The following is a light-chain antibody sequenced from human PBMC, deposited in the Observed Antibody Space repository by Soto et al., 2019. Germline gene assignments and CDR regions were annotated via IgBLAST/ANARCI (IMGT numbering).Light chain of an antibody. CDR3: QQADSFPT. Sequence: DIHLTQSPSFLSASVGDRVTITCRASQVISNWLVWYQQKPGKAPKLLIYAASSLQSGVPSRFSGSGSGTDFTLTINSLQPEDFATYYCQQADSFPTFGGGTKVDI. CDR1: QVISNW. J-gene: IGKJ4*01. V-gene: IGKV1-12*01. CDR2: AAS.